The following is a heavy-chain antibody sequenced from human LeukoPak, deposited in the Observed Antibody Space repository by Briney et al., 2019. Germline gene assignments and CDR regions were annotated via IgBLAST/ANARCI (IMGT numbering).Heavy chain of an antibody. CDR1: GFTFSNHW. J-gene: IGHJ4*02. D-gene: IGHD3-22*01. CDR2: IKEDGSKK. Sequence: GGSLRLSCAASGFTFSNHWMTWVRQAPGKGLEWVANIKEDGSKKNYVDSVKGRFTISRDNAKNSLYLQMNSLRAEDTAVYHCATPLDYYDSSGYHQGGDWGQGTLVTVSS. CDR3: ATPLDYYDSSGYHQGGD. V-gene: IGHV3-7*03.